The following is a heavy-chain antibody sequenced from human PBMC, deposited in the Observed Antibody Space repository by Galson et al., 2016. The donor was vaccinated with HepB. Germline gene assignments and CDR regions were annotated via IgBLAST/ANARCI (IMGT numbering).Heavy chain of an antibody. CDR3: ARAGLGTKASFDY. V-gene: IGHV4-39*01. D-gene: IGHD1-7*01. CDR2: VYRGKT. Sequence: SETLSLTCTVSDGSIGSNSFSWGWIRQPPGKGLEWIGTVYRGKTYYNSSLEGRVTISVGMSTDLLSLKLTSLTAADTAVYYCARAGLGTKASFDYWGQGTLVAVSS. J-gene: IGHJ4*02. CDR1: DGSIGSNSFS.